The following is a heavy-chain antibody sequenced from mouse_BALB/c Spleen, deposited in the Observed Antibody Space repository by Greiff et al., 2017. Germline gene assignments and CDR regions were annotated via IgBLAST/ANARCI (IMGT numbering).Heavy chain of an antibody. J-gene: IGHJ4*01. CDR1: GYTFTSYY. CDR3: TRSYGNYGSYAMDY. V-gene: IGHV1S81*02. Sequence: QVQLQQPGAELVKPGASVKLSCKASGYTFTSYYMYWVKQRPGQGLEWIGGINPSNGGTNFNEKLKSKATLTVDKSSSTAYMQLSSLTSEDSAVYYCTRSYGNYGSYAMDYWGQGTSVTVSS. CDR2: INPSNGGT. D-gene: IGHD2-10*02.